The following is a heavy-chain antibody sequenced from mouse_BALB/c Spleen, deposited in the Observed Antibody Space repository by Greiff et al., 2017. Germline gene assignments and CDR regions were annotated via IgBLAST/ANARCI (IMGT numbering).Heavy chain of an antibody. CDR3: ARSPMIRGPYYFDY. D-gene: IGHD2-4*01. V-gene: IGHV3-8*02. CDR2: ISYSGST. J-gene: IGHJ2*01. Sequence: VQLQQSGPSLVKPSQTLSLTCSVTGDSITSGYWNWIRKFPGNKLEYMGYISYSGSTYYNPSLKSRISITRDTSKNQYYLQLNSVTTEDTATYYCARSPMIRGPYYFDYWGQGTTLTVSS. CDR1: GDSITSGY.